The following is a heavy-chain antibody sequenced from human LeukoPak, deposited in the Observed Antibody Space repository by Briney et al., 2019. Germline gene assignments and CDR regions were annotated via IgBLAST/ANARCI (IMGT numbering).Heavy chain of an antibody. D-gene: IGHD5-18*01. CDR2: INPDTGGA. CDR3: ARGEELWFDY. Sequence: ASVTVSCTASGYTFTSYYMHWARQAPGQGLEWVGLINPDTGGAKYAPKFQGRVTMTRDTSISTAYMELSRLTSDDTAVYFCARGEELWFDYWGQGTLVTVSS. CDR1: GYTFTSYY. J-gene: IGHJ4*02. V-gene: IGHV1-2*02.